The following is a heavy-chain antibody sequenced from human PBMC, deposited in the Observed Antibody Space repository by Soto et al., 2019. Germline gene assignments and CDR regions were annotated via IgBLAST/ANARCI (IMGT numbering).Heavy chain of an antibody. Sequence: SETLCLTWLVSDDYSKTIDWCRLVRQPPGQGLEWIGEIYHSGSAIYTPSLKSRVTLSLDESKNEFSLNVDSVTAADTAVYYCARSVILTGGSYRGLIRLHYFDTWGPGILVTGSS. CDR3: ARSVILTGGSYRGLIRLHYFDT. D-gene: IGHD3-9*01. V-gene: IGHV4-4*02. CDR1: DDYSKTIDW. J-gene: IGHJ4*02. CDR2: IYHSGSA.